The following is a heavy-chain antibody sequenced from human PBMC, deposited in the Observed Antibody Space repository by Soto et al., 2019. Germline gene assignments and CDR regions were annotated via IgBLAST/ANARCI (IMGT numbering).Heavy chain of an antibody. D-gene: IGHD2-2*01. CDR3: VPLAVVVFPPASDY. V-gene: IGHV3-21*01. CDR2: ITSVSSYI. CDR1: GFTFSTYS. J-gene: IGHJ4*02. Sequence: GGSLRLSCAASGFTFSTYSMNWVRQAPGKGLEWVSSITSVSSYIYYADSVKGRFTISRDNARNSLFLQMDSLRAEDTAVYYCVPLAVVVFPPASDYWGQGTLVTVSS.